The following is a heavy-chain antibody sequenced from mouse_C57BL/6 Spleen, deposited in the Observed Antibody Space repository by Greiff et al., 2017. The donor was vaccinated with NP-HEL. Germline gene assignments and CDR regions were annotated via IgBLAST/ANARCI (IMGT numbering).Heavy chain of an antibody. Sequence: EVQGVESGGGLVKPGGSLKLSCAASGFTFSDYGMHWVRQAPEKGLEWVAYISSGSSTIYYADTVKGRFTISRDNAKNTLFLQMTSLRSEDTAMYYCAGERNYYGTLYAMDYWGQGTSVTVSS. CDR3: AGERNYYGTLYAMDY. D-gene: IGHD2-1*01. V-gene: IGHV5-17*01. CDR1: GFTFSDYG. J-gene: IGHJ4*01. CDR2: ISSGSSTI.